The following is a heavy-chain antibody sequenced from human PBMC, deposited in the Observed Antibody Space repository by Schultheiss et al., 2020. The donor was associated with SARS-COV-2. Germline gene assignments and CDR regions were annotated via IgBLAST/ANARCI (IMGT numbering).Heavy chain of an antibody. J-gene: IGHJ5*02. Sequence: SETLSLTCTVSGGSISSYYWSWIRQPPGKGLEWIGYIYYSGSTNYNPSLKSRVTISVDTSKNQFSLKLSSVTAADTAVYYCARAMTTVTTGWFDPWGQGTLVTVSS. CDR3: ARAMTTVTTGWFDP. V-gene: IGHV4-59*08. CDR1: GGSISSYY. D-gene: IGHD4-11*01. CDR2: IYYSGST.